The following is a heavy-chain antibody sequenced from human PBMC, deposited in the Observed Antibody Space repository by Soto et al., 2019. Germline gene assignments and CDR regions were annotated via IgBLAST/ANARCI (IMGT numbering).Heavy chain of an antibody. J-gene: IGHJ4*02. CDR3: ARPAHCGGGCYYYFDY. Sequence: ASVKVSCKASGYTFTGDYIHWVRQAPGQGLEWMGWINPNSGGTNHAQKFQGRVTLTRDTSISTAYMELSSLRSDDTAVYYCARPAHCGGGCYYYFDYWGQGTLVTVSS. CDR1: GYTFTGDY. D-gene: IGHD2-21*02. CDR2: INPNSGGT. V-gene: IGHV1-2*02.